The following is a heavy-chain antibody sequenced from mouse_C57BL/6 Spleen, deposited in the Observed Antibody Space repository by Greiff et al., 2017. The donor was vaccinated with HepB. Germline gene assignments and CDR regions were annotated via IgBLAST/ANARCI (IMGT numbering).Heavy chain of an antibody. Sequence: QLQQSGAELVKPGASVKISCKASGYAFSSYWMNWVKQRPGKGLEWIGQIYPGDGDTNYNGKFKGKATLTADKSSSTAYMQLSSLTSEDSAVYFCARSGDYGSSYFDYWGQGTTLTVSS. D-gene: IGHD1-1*01. CDR2: IYPGDGDT. CDR1: GYAFSSYW. CDR3: ARSGDYGSSYFDY. V-gene: IGHV1-80*01. J-gene: IGHJ2*01.